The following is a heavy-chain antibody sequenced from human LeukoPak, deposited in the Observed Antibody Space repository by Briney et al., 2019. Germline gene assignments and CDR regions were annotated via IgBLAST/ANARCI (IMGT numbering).Heavy chain of an antibody. CDR3: TTVSRLRGGTSDL. Sequence: PGGTLRLSCAASGFTFSSYGMSWVRQAPGKGLEWVSAISGSGGSTYYADSVKGRFTISRDNSKNTLYLQMNSLKTEDTAVYHCTTVSRLRGGTSDLWGQGTLVTVSS. CDR1: GFTFSSYG. V-gene: IGHV3-23*01. D-gene: IGHD2-15*01. CDR2: ISGSGGST. J-gene: IGHJ5*02.